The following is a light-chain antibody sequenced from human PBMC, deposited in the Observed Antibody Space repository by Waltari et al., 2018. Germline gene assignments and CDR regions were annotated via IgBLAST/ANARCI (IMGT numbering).Light chain of an antibody. CDR3: SSYAGDRTWV. J-gene: IGLJ3*02. Sequence: QSALTQPASVSGAPGQAITISFIGLSNDVGSYNLVSWYQHHPDKAPNLLIYDDIKRRSGVSDRFSGSRSGNTASLTISGLQAEDEADYFCSSYAGDRTWVFGGGTKLSVL. V-gene: IGLV2-23*01. CDR1: SNDVGSYNL. CDR2: DDI.